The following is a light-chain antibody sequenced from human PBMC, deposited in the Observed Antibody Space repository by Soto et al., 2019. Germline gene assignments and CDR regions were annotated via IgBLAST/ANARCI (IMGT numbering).Light chain of an antibody. CDR1: QSVGTS. Sequence: DIVLTQSPATLSLSPGDRATLSCRASQSVGTSLAWYKQQPGQAPRLLIHDAAYRASGIPERFSRSGSGTAFSLSISSMEPDDFAVYYCQHRSSWPRSFGRGTNVEV. CDR3: QHRSSWPRS. CDR2: DAA. J-gene: IGKJ1*01. V-gene: IGKV3-11*01.